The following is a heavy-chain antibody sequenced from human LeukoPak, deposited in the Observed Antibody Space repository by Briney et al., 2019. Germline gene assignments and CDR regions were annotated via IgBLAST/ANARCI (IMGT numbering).Heavy chain of an antibody. J-gene: IGHJ6*03. V-gene: IGHV1-2*02. CDR3: ARVDEGYYYYYYMDV. CDR2: INPNSGGT. Sequence: GASVKVSCKASGYTFTGYYMHWVRQAPGQGLEWMGWINPNSGGTNYAQKFQGRVTMTRDTSISTAYMELSRLRSDDTAVYYCARVDEGYYYYYYMDVWGKGTTVTVSS. D-gene: IGHD2-2*03. CDR1: GYTFTGYY.